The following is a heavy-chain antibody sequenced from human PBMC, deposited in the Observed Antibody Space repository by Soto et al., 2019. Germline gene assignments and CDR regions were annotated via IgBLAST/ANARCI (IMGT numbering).Heavy chain of an antibody. CDR1: GGSISSGGYY. CDR2: IYYSGST. J-gene: IGHJ5*02. D-gene: IGHD2-15*01. CDR3: AREAVREGHWFDP. Sequence: QVQLQESGPGLVKPSQTLSLTCTVSGGSISSGGYYWSWIRQHPGKGLEWIGYIYYSGSTYYNPSLKIRVTISVDTSKNQFSLKLSSVTAADTAVYYCAREAVREGHWFDPWGQGTLVTVSS. V-gene: IGHV4-31*03.